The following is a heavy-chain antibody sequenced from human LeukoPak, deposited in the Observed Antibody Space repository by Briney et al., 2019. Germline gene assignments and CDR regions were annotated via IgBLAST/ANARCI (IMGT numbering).Heavy chain of an antibody. D-gene: IGHD2-8*01. CDR3: ARDSCTNGVCYLDY. CDR1: GYTFISFY. V-gene: IGHV1-46*01. Sequence: ASVKVSYKSPGYTFISFYIHWVRQAPGHRLESMGIINPSGGSTIYAQQFQDRVTMTRDTSTSTFYMELSSLRSEDTAVYYCARDSCTNGVCYLDYWGQGTLVTVSS. CDR2: INPSGGST. J-gene: IGHJ4*02.